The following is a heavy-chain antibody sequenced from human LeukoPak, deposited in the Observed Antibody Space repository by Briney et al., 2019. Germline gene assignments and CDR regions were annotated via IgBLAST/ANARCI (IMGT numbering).Heavy chain of an antibody. Sequence: GRSLRLSCAASRITLSNYAMHWVRQAPGKGLERVAVISYDGGNKFYADSMKGRFTISRDNSKNTLYLQMNSLRAEDSALYYCASGHYYDSSGYDYWGQGTLVTVSS. J-gene: IGHJ4*02. CDR1: RITLSNYA. V-gene: IGHV3-30*01. D-gene: IGHD3-22*01. CDR2: ISYDGGNK. CDR3: ASGHYYDSSGYDY.